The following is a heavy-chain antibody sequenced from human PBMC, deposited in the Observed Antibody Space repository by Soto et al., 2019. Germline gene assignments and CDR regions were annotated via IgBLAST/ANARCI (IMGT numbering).Heavy chain of an antibody. Sequence: RLSCTASGFTFGDYAMSWVRQAPGKGVEWVCFIRSKAYGGTTEYAASVKGRFTISRDDSKSIAYLQMNSLKTEDTAVYYCTVDYYDSSGYEGTLDAFDIWGQATMVIVS. CDR3: TVDYYDSSGYEGTLDAFDI. CDR2: IRSKAYGGTT. D-gene: IGHD3-22*01. CDR1: GFTFGDYA. J-gene: IGHJ3*02. V-gene: IGHV3-49*04.